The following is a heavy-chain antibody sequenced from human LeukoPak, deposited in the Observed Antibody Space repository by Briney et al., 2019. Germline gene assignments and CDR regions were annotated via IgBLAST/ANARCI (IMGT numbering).Heavy chain of an antibody. CDR3: AKRRAVAGQYYFDY. CDR1: GYSFTSYW. Sequence: GQSLHISSEGSGYSFTSYWIGWVREMPGKGLEWMGLIYPGDSATRYSPSFQGLVTISVDKSITTAYLQWSSLKASDTAMYYCAKRRAVAGQYYFDYWGQGNLGTVSS. D-gene: IGHD6-19*01. CDR2: IYPGDSAT. J-gene: IGHJ4*02. V-gene: IGHV5-51*01.